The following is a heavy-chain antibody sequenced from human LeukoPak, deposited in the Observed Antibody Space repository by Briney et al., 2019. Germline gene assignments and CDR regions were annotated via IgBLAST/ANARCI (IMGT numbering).Heavy chain of an antibody. D-gene: IGHD6-13*01. J-gene: IGHJ5*02. CDR2: IYNSGST. V-gene: IGHV4-59*01. CDR3: ARAVAAAGNWFDP. Sequence: SETLSLTCTVSGVSISSYYWSWVRQPPGKGLEWIGYIYNSGSTNYNPSLKSRVTISVDTSKNQFSLKLSSVTAADTAVYYCARAVAAAGNWFDPWGQGTLVTVSS. CDR1: GVSISSYY.